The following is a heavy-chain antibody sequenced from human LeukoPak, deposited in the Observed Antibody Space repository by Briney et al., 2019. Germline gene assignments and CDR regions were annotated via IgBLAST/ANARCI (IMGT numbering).Heavy chain of an antibody. D-gene: IGHD1-26*01. V-gene: IGHV1-69*13. Sequence: ASVKVSCKASGGTFSSYAISWVRQAPGQGLEWMGGIIPIFGTANYAQKFQGRVTITADESTSTAYMELSSLRSEDTAVYYCATDYSGSYEFDYWGQGTLVTVSS. CDR2: IIPIFGTA. J-gene: IGHJ4*02. CDR1: GGTFSSYA. CDR3: ATDYSGSYEFDY.